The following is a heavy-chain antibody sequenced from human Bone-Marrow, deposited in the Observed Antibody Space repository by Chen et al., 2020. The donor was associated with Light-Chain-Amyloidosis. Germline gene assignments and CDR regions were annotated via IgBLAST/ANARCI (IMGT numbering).Heavy chain of an antibody. CDR1: GGSTSSADYF. CDR2: IYYAGST. D-gene: IGHD3-10*01. CDR3: ARTLVWYGGLY. J-gene: IGHJ4*02. V-gene: IGHV4-39*01. Sequence: QLQLQESGPGVVKPSGTLSLTCTVPGGSTSSADYFWGWIRQPPGKGLEWIGYIYYAGSTYYTPPLKSRVTISADTSKNQFSLKLSSLPAADTAVYYCARTLVWYGGLYWGQGTLVTVSS.